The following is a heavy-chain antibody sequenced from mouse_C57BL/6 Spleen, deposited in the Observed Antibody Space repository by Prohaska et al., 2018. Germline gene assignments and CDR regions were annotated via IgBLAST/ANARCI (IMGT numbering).Heavy chain of an antibody. CDR2: INLDSSKI. V-gene: IGHV4-1*01. D-gene: IGHD4-1*01. J-gene: IGHJ1*03. CDR1: GIDFSRYW. Sequence: EVKLLQSGGGLVQPGGSLKLSCAASGIDFSRYWMSWVRRAPGKGLEWIGEINLDSSKIKYAQSRNDKVIISRDNAKNTRYLQMSKVRSEDTALYYCASPNWDWYFDVWGTGTTVTVSS. CDR3: ASPNWDWYFDV.